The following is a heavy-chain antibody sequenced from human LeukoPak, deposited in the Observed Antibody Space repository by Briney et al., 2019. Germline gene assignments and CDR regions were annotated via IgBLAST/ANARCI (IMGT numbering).Heavy chain of an antibody. V-gene: IGHV4-39*01. CDR3: ARLVDTASDY. J-gene: IGHJ4*02. Sequence: SETLSLTCTVSGGSISSSSYYWGWIRQPPGKGLEWIGSIYYSGSTYYNPSLKSRVTISVDTSKNQFSLKLSSVTAADTAVYYCARLVDTASDYWRQGTLVTVSS. D-gene: IGHD5-18*01. CDR2: IYYSGST. CDR1: GGSISSSSYY.